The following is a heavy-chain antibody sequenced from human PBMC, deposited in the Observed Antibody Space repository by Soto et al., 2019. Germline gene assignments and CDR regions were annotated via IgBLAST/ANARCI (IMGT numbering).Heavy chain of an antibody. Sequence: EVQLAESGGGLVQRGGSLRLSCEASGFTFSTYWMHWVRQAPGKGLVWVSRINSDGSSTNYADSVKGRFTISRDNAKNTLDLQMNSLRAEDTAVYYCARGGGTYGSYYYAMDVWGQGTTVTVSS. CDR3: ARGGGTYGSYYYAMDV. CDR1: GFTFSTYW. D-gene: IGHD3-10*01. CDR2: INSDGSST. J-gene: IGHJ6*02. V-gene: IGHV3-74*01.